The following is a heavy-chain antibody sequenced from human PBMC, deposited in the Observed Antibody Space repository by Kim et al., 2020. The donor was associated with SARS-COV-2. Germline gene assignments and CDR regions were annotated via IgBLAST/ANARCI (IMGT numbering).Heavy chain of an antibody. Sequence: ASVKVSCAASGYTFTTYDIVWVRQAPGHGLEWMGWISADNGDTDHAQSFQDRVTLTTDTSTSTAYMELRSLRSDDTAVYYCTRVHSAYASRTGFDPWGQG. CDR3: TRVHSAYASRTGFDP. D-gene: IGHD5-12*01. CDR1: GYTFTTYD. J-gene: IGHJ5*02. CDR2: ISADNGDT. V-gene: IGHV1-18*01.